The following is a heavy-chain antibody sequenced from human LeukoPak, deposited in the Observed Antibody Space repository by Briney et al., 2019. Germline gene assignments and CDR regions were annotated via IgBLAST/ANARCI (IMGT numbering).Heavy chain of an antibody. D-gene: IGHD2-2*01. CDR3: ARCIVVVPAAIAPRYYFDY. CDR1: GGTFSSYA. V-gene: IGHV1-69*13. J-gene: IGHJ4*02. CDR2: IIPIFGTA. Sequence: ASVKVSCKASGGTFSSYAISWVRQAPGQGLEWMGGIIPIFGTANYAQKFQGRVTITADESTSTAYMELSSLRSEDTAVYYCARCIVVVPAAIAPRYYFDYWGQGTQVTVSS.